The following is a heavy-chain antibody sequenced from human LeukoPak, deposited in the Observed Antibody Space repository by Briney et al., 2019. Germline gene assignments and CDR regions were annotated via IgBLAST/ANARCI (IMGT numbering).Heavy chain of an antibody. Sequence: GGSLRLSCAASGFIVSSNDMSWVRQAPGKGLECISVIYSGGSTDYADSVKGRLTISRDNSKNTLYLQMNSLRAEDTAVYYCAKEGRSSSWHDAFDIWGQGTMVTVSS. CDR2: IYSGGST. J-gene: IGHJ3*02. CDR1: GFIVSSND. D-gene: IGHD6-13*01. CDR3: AKEGRSSSWHDAFDI. V-gene: IGHV3-53*01.